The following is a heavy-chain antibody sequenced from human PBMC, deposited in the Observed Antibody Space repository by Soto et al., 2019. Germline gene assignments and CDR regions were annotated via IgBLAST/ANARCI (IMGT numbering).Heavy chain of an antibody. V-gene: IGHV2-5*02. D-gene: IGHD6-6*01. Sequence: QITLKESGPTLVKPTQTLTLTCTFSGFSLSTSGVGVGWIRQPPGKALEWLALIYWDDDKRYSSSLNSRLTITKDTSKNQVVLIMTNMDPVDTATYYCAHSRPPRLLDYWGQGTLVTVSS. CDR1: GFSLSTSGVG. CDR2: IYWDDDK. CDR3: AHSRPPRLLDY. J-gene: IGHJ4*02.